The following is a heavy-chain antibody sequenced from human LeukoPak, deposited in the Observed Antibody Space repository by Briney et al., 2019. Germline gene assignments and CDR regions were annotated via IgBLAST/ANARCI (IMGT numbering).Heavy chain of an antibody. CDR3: ARGVNSGYFDY. CDR2: IYYSGST. V-gene: IGHV4-59*01. J-gene: IGHJ4*02. CDR1: GGSIGSYY. D-gene: IGHD1-26*01. Sequence: PSETLCLTCTVSGGSIGSYYWTWIRQPPGKGLEWIGYIYYSGSTDYNPSLKSRVTISVDTSKNQFSLKLTSVTAADTAVYYCARGVNSGYFDYCGQGTLVTVSS.